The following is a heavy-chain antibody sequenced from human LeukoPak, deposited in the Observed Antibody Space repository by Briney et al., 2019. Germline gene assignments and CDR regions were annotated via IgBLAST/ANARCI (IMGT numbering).Heavy chain of an antibody. Sequence: ASVKVSCKASGYTFTGYYMHWVRQAPGQGLEWMGWISVYKGNTKYAQKLQGRVTMTTDTSTSTAYMELRSLRSDDTAVYYCAFGYCSSISCRSDFWGQGTLVTVSS. V-gene: IGHV1-18*04. CDR2: ISVYKGNT. J-gene: IGHJ4*02. CDR3: AFGYCSSISCRSDF. D-gene: IGHD2-2*03. CDR1: GYTFTGYY.